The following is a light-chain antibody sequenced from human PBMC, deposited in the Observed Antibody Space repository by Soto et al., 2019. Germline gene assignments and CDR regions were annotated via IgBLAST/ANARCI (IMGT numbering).Light chain of an antibody. J-gene: IGKJ4*01. CDR2: DAS. CDR3: QQYNNWPLT. Sequence: DIVMTQSPATLSVSPGERATLSCRARQSVSSKLAWYQQKPGQAPRLLIFDASIRATGIPARFSGSGSGTEFTLTISRLQSEDFADYYCQQYNNWPLTFGGGTKVEIK. CDR1: QSVSSK. V-gene: IGKV3D-15*01.